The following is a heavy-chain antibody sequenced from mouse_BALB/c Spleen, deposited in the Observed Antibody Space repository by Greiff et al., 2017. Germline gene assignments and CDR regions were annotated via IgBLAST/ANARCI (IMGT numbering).Heavy chain of an antibody. D-gene: IGHD2-3*01. V-gene: IGHV5-17*02. CDR2: ISSGSSTI. Sequence: EVQRVESGGGLVQPGGSRKLSCAASGFTFSSFGMHWVRQAPEKGLEWVAYISSGSSTIYYADTVKGRFTISRDNPKNTLFLQMTSLRSEDTAMYYCARWMGLDYWGQGTTLTVSS. J-gene: IGHJ2*01. CDR1: GFTFSSFG. CDR3: ARWMGLDY.